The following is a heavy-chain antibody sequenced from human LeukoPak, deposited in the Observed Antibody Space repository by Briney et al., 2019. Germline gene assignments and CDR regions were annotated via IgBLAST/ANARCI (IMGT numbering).Heavy chain of an antibody. V-gene: IGHV3-66*02. D-gene: IGHD6-6*01. CDR3: ARERGDVAARLYYYYMDV. J-gene: IGHJ6*03. CDR2: MCGGGST. Sequence: GGSLRLSCAASVFTYSRNYMSWVRQAPGGGVEWVSVMCGGGSTYYAESVKGRFTISRDNSKNTLHLQMNSLRGEDTAVYYCARERGDVAARLYYYYMDVWGKGTTVTVSS. CDR1: VFTYSRNY.